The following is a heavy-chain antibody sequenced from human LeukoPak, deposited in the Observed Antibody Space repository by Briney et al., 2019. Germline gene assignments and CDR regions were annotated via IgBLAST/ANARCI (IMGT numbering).Heavy chain of an antibody. V-gene: IGHV3-9*01. CDR2: ISWNSGSI. CDR1: GFTFDDYA. J-gene: IGHJ6*02. Sequence: PGRSLSLSCAASGFTFDDYAMHWVRQAPGKGLEWVSGISWNSGSIGYADSVKGRFTISRDNAKNSLYLQMNSLRAEDTALYYCAKDTVPCSGGSCYSGYYYYYGMDVWGQGTTVTVSS. D-gene: IGHD2-15*01. CDR3: AKDTVPCSGGSCYSGYYYYYGMDV.